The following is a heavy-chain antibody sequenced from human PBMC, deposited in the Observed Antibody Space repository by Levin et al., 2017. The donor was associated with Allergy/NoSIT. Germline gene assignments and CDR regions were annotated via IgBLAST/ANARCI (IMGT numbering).Heavy chain of an antibody. CDR1: GGSISSSTYS. V-gene: IGHV4-39*01. CDR2: VSYSGST. J-gene: IGHJ4*02. Sequence: PSETLSLTCTVSGGSISSSTYSWDWIRQPPGKGLECIGSVSYSGSTYYNPFLKSRVTISVDTPKNQFSLKLTSVTAADTAVYYCARLIVGETMGAWGFDYWGQGALVTVSS. D-gene: IGHD1-26*01. CDR3: ARLIVGETMGAWGFDY.